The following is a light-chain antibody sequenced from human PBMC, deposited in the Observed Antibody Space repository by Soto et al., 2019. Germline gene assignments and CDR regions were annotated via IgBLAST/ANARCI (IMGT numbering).Light chain of an antibody. V-gene: IGKV3-20*01. Sequence: EIVLTQSPGTLSLSPGERATLSCRASQSVTSSYLAWYQQKPGQAPSLLIYGASSRATGIPDRFSGSGSGTDFTLTISRLEPEDFAVYYCQQYGSSPLTF. J-gene: IGKJ1*01. CDR2: GAS. CDR3: QQYGSSPLT. CDR1: QSVTSSY.